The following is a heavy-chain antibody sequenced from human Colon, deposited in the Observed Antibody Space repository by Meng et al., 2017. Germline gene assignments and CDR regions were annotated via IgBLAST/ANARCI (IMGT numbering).Heavy chain of an antibody. CDR2: INIDGTAT. D-gene: IGHD3-16*01. CDR1: GFTFSGYW. Sequence: GESLKISCAASGFTFSGYWMHWVRQAPGQGLVWVSRINIDGTATHYVDSVKGRFTISRDNAKNTVYLQMDSLRVEDTAVYYCVRAPWREGDRYYYYGMDVWGQGTTVTVSS. J-gene: IGHJ6*02. CDR3: VRAPWREGDRYYYYGMDV. V-gene: IGHV3-74*01.